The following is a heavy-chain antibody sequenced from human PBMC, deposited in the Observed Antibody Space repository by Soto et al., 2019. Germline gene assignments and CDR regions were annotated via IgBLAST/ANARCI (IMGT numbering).Heavy chain of an antibody. CDR2: IIGSGGAT. V-gene: IGHV3-23*01. CDR3: AKGYCSGDTCSRFDP. J-gene: IGHJ5*02. D-gene: IGHD2-15*01. Sequence: GGSLRLSCAASGFTFSTYAMSWVRQAPGKGLEWVSTIIGSGGATYYADSVKGRFTISRDNSKNTLYLQMSSLRAEDTAVYYCAKGYCSGDTCSRFDPWGQGTLLTV. CDR1: GFTFSTYA.